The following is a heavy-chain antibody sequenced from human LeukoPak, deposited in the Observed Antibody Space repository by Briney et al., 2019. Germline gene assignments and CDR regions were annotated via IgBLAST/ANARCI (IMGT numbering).Heavy chain of an antibody. Sequence: GGSLRLSCEASAFTFSSYWMSWVRQAPGKGLEWVANIKEDGSEINYVDSVKGRFTIFRDNAKNSLSLQMNSLRVEDTAVYYCARDRGYSSFDYWGQGTLVTVSS. CDR2: IKEDGSEI. V-gene: IGHV3-7*01. CDR3: ARDRGYSSFDY. CDR1: AFTFSSYW. J-gene: IGHJ4*02. D-gene: IGHD4-23*01.